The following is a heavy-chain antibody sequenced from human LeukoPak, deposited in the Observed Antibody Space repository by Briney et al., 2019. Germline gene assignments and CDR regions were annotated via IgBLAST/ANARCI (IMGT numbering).Heavy chain of an antibody. D-gene: IGHD3-22*01. CDR3: ARESSAVAHTMMRDWLDP. J-gene: IGHJ5*02. Sequence: SETLSLTCDVSGYSINFGHLWGWIRQPPGKGLEWIASINHSGRTYCTPSLKSRVTISVDTLKNQFSLKVTSVTAEDTAMYFCARESSAVAHTMMRDWLDPWGQGTLVTVSS. CDR2: INHSGRT. V-gene: IGHV4-38-2*02. CDR1: GYSINFGHL.